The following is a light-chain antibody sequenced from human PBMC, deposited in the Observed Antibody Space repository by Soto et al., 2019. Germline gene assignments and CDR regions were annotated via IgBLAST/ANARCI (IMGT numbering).Light chain of an antibody. CDR3: AAWDASLDAVV. V-gene: IGLV1-44*01. CDR1: NSNIGTKP. CDR2: SND. J-gene: IGLJ2*01. Sequence: QSVLIQPPSASGTPGQRVTISCSGSNSNIGTKPVSWYQHLPGTAPKVLIYSNDQRPSGVPDRFSGSKSGTSASLAISGLQSEDETDYYCAAWDASLDAVVFGGGTKLTVL.